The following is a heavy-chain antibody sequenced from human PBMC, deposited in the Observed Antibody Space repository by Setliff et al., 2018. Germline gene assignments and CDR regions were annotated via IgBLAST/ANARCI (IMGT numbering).Heavy chain of an antibody. D-gene: IGHD3-3*01. Sequence: ASVKVSCKASGYTFTSYAMNWVRQAPGQGLEWMGWINTNTGNPTYAQGSTGRFVFSLDTSVSTAYLQISSLKAEGTAVYYCARGDFWVVGGAFDIWGQGTMVTVSS. J-gene: IGHJ3*02. CDR2: INTNTGNP. CDR1: GYTFTSYA. CDR3: ARGDFWVVGGAFDI. V-gene: IGHV7-4-1*02.